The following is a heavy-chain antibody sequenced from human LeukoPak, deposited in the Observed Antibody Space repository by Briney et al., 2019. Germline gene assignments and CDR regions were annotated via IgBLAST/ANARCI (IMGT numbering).Heavy chain of an antibody. J-gene: IGHJ4*02. V-gene: IGHV3-30*18. CDR2: ISYDGSNK. CDR3: AKDLRYYDSSGYYY. CDR1: GFTFSSYG. Sequence: PGRSLRLSCAASGFTFSSYGMHWVRQAPGKGLEWVAVISYDGSNKYYADSVKGRFTISRDNSKNTLYLQMNSLRAEDTAVYYCAKDLRYYDSSGYYYWGLGTLVTVSS. D-gene: IGHD3-22*01.